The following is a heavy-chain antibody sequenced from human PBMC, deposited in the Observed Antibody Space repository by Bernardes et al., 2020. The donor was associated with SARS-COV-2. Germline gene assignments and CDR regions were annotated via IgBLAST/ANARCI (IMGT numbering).Heavy chain of an antibody. CDR1: GFTFDDYG. J-gene: IGHJ4*02. Sequence: GGSLRLSCAASGFTFDDYGMSWVRQAPGKGLEWVSGINWNGGSTGYADSVKGRFTISRDNAKNSLYLQMNSLRAEDTALYHCARDRSSGWTGPFDYWGQGTLVTVSS. CDR3: ARDRSSGWTGPFDY. CDR2: INWNGGST. V-gene: IGHV3-20*01. D-gene: IGHD6-19*01.